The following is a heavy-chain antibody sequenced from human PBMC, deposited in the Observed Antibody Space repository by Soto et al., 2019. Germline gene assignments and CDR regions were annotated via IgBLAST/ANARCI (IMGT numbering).Heavy chain of an antibody. CDR2: VIPMVGMA. CDR1: GDTFSCYT. J-gene: IGHJ4*02. Sequence: QFQLVQSGAEVKKPGSSVRLSCTASGDTFSCYTISWVRQAPGQGPEWMGRVIPMVGMADYPQKFQGRVTITADKSTSTAYMVLSSLRSDDTAVYFCATNYGSGSTHFDYWGQGTLVTVSS. CDR3: ATNYGSGSTHFDY. V-gene: IGHV1-69*02. D-gene: IGHD3-10*01.